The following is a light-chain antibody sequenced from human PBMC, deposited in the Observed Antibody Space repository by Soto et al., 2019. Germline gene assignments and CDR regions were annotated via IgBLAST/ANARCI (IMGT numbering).Light chain of an antibody. V-gene: IGKV1-5*01. J-gene: IGKJ1*01. CDR3: QQYNSYPWT. Sequence: DIQMTQSPSTLSASVGDRATITCRASQSISSRLAWYQQKPGKAPKLLIYDASSLESGVPSRFSGSGSGTEFTLTITSLQPDDFATYYCQQYNSYPWTFGQGTKVDIK. CDR2: DAS. CDR1: QSISSR.